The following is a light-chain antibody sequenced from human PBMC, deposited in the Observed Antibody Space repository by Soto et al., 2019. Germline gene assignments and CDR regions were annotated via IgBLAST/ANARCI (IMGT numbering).Light chain of an antibody. CDR1: GSNIGAGYD. J-gene: IGLJ1*01. CDR2: GNS. CDR3: QSYDSSLSGYV. V-gene: IGLV1-40*01. Sequence: QSVLTQPPSVSGAPGRRATISGTGSGSNIGAGYDVHWYQQLPGTAPKLLIYGNSNRPSGVPDRFSGSKSGTSASLAITGLQAEDEADYYCQSYDSSLSGYVFGTGTKVTVL.